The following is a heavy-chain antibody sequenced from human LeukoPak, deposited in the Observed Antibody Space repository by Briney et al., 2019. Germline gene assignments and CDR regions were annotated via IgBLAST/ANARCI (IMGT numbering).Heavy chain of an antibody. CDR3: ARGDYTNYNWFDP. Sequence: PSEPLSLTCTVSGGSISSYYWSWIRQPPGKGLEWIGYFYYSGSTKYNPSLKSRVTISVDTPKNQFFLKLTSVTAADTAVYYCARGDYTNYNWFDPWGQGTLVTVSS. V-gene: IGHV4-59*01. CDR1: GGSISSYY. J-gene: IGHJ5*02. D-gene: IGHD4-11*01. CDR2: FYYSGST.